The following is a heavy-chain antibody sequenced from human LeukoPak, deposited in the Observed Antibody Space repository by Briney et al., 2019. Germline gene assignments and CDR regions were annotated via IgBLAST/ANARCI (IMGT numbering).Heavy chain of an antibody. J-gene: IGHJ4*02. D-gene: IGHD3-22*01. V-gene: IGHV3-48*01. CDR2: ISSSSTI. CDR3: ARGGSTGSMIY. Sequence: GSLRLSCAASGFTFSNYSMNWVRQPPGKGLEWVSYISSSSTIYYADSVKGRFTISRDNANNSLYLQMNSLRAEDTAVYYCARGGSTGSMIYWGQGTLVTVSS. CDR1: GFTFSNYS.